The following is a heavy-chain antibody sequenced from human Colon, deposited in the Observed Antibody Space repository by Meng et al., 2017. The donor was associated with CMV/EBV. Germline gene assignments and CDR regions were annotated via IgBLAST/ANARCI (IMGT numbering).Heavy chain of an antibody. CDR2: ISGSGGTT. CDR1: GFTFSDYY. D-gene: IGHD3-9*01. V-gene: IGHV3-11*04. CDR3: ASAAVWRIFLSPMDV. Sequence: GGSLRLSCAASGFTFSDYYMSWIRQAPGKGLEWVSYISGSGGTTDYADSVRGRFTISRDNSKNTLYLQMNSLRAEDTAVYYCASAAVWRIFLSPMDVWGQGTTVTVSS. J-gene: IGHJ6*02.